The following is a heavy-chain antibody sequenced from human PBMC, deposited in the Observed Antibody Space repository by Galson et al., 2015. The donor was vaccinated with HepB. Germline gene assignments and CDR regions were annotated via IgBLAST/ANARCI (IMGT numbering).Heavy chain of an antibody. D-gene: IGHD3-3*01. CDR2: ISYDGSNK. J-gene: IGHJ6*02. CDR1: GFTFSSYG. Sequence: SLRLSCAASGFTFSSYGMHWVRQAPGKGLEWVAVISYDGSNKYYADSVKGRFTISRDNSKNTLYLQMNSLRAEDTAVYYCAKDAHYDFWSGYYPMDDWGQGTTGTVSS. V-gene: IGHV3-30*18. CDR3: AKDAHYDFWSGYYPMDD.